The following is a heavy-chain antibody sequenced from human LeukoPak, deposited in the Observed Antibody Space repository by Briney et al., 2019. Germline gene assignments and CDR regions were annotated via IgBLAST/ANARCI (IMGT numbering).Heavy chain of an antibody. CDR3: ARGHRYNNGYPYFDS. D-gene: IGHD5-12*01. J-gene: IGHJ4*02. CDR2: VYDNGRTNYSGRT. Sequence: SETLSLTCGVSGGSMSDSYWSWIRQPPGKGLEWIGFVYDNGRTNYSGRTNYNPSLAGRVTMSMDTPKNQFSLKMSSVTAADTAVYFCARGHRYNNGYPYFDSWAREPWSPSP. CDR1: GGSMSDSY. V-gene: IGHV4-59*01.